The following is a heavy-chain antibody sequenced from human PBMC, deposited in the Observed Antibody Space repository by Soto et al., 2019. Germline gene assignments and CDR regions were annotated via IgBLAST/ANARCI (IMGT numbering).Heavy chain of an antibody. CDR1: GFTFSSYG. J-gene: IGHJ6*02. CDR3: AKEHAIVLVPAAMNYYYGMDV. V-gene: IGHV3-30*18. D-gene: IGHD2-2*01. CDR2: ISYDGSNK. Sequence: QVQLVESGGGVVQPGRSLRLSCAASGFTFSSYGMHWVRQAPGKGLEWVAVISYDGSNKYYADSVKGRFTISRDNSKNTLYLQMNSLRAEDTAVYYCAKEHAIVLVPAAMNYYYGMDVWGQGTTVTVSS.